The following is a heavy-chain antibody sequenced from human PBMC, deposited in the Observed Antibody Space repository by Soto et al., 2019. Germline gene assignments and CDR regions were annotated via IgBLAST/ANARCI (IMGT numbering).Heavy chain of an antibody. D-gene: IGHD5-18*01. CDR3: ARNRYGHTFYVF. V-gene: IGHV4-30-4*01. J-gene: IGHJ1*01. Sequence: SETLSLTCTVSGGSISSGDYYWSWIRQPPGKGLEWIGYIYYSGSTYCNPSLKSRVTISVDTSKNQFSLKLSSVTAADTAVYYCARNRYGHTFYVFRGQGTPDTVSS. CDR2: IYYSGST. CDR1: GGSISSGDYY.